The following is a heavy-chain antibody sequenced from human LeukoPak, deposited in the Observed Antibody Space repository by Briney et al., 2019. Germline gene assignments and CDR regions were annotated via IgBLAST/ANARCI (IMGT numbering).Heavy chain of an antibody. CDR3: AREARGYYYDSSGHNWFDP. CDR2: IIPIFSTA. Sequence: RASVKVSCKASGGTFSSYAISWVRQAPGQGLEWMGGIIPIFSTANYAQKFQGRVTITTDESTSTAYMELSSLRSEDTAVYYCAREARGYYYDSSGHNWFDPWGQGTLVTVSS. CDR1: GGTFSSYA. J-gene: IGHJ5*02. D-gene: IGHD3-22*01. V-gene: IGHV1-69*05.